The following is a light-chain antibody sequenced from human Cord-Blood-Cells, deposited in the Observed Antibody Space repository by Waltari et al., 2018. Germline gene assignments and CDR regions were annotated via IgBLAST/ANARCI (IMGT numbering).Light chain of an antibody. CDR1: SSDVGGYNY. J-gene: IGLJ2*01. V-gene: IGLV2-14*01. CDR2: EVS. Sequence: QSALTQPASVSGSPGQSITISCTGTSSDVGGYNYVSWYQQHPGKAPKLMIYEVSKRLSGVSNRFSGSKSGNTASLTISGLQAEDEADYYCSSYTSSSTLVFGGGTKLTVL. CDR3: SSYTSSSTLV.